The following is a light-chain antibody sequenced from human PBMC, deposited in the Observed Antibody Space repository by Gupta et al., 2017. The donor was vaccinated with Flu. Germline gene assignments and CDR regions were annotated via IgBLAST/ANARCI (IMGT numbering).Light chain of an antibody. V-gene: IGLV3-19*01. Sequence: SSALTQDPAVSVALGQTVRITCQGDSLRNSYASWYQQTPGQAPVLVIDAKNIRPSGSPDRFSGSSSGNTAALTITGAQAEEEADYYGDSLDSTDNNQEVFGGGTKLTVL. CDR2: AKN. CDR1: SLRNSY. J-gene: IGLJ2*01. CDR3: DSLDSTDNNQEV.